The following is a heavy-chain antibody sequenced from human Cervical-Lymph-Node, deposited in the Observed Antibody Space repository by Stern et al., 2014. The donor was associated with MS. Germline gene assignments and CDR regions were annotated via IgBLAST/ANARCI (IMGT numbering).Heavy chain of an antibody. CDR1: GFSFSRYA. CDR2: IWYDGSNP. J-gene: IGHJ4*02. V-gene: IGHV3-33*01. Sequence: QVQLVESGGGVVQPGRSLRLSCAASGFSFSRYAMHCVRQAPGKGLEWVALIWYDGSNPNYADSVPGRFTISRDNFKNTLYLQMNSLRAEDTAVYYCASAYSSSHYYFDYWGQGTLVTVSS. D-gene: IGHD6-13*01. CDR3: ASAYSSSHYYFDY.